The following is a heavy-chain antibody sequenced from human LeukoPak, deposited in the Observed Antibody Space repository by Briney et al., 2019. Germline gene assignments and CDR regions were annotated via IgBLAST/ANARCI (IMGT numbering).Heavy chain of an antibody. D-gene: IGHD2-2*01. CDR1: GGSINSGDYY. CDR2: IYYSGST. Sequence: PSQTLSLTCTVSGGSINSGDYYWSWIRQPPGKGLEWIGYIYYSGSTYYNPSLKSRVTISVDTSKNQFSLKLSSVTAADTAVYYCARDEGVVPAAMGAFDLWGRGTLVTVSS. V-gene: IGHV4-30-4*01. CDR3: ARDEGVVPAAMGAFDL. J-gene: IGHJ2*01.